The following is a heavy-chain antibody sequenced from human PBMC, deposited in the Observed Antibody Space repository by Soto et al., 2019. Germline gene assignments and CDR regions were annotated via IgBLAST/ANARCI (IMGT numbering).Heavy chain of an antibody. D-gene: IGHD3-9*01. CDR2: IYYSGST. J-gene: IGHJ4*02. V-gene: IGHV4-30-4*01. CDR1: GGSISSDDYY. CDR3: ALTGYYDVDY. Sequence: QVQLQESGPGLVKPSQTLSLTCTVSGGSISSDDYYWSWIRQPPGKGLEWIGNIYYSGSTYYNSSLKSRVTISVDTSKNQFSLKLSSVTAADTAVYYCALTGYYDVDYWGQGTLVTVSS.